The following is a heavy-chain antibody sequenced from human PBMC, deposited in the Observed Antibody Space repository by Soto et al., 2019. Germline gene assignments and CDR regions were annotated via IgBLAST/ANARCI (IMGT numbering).Heavy chain of an antibody. CDR2: ISSSSSYI. CDR1: GFTFSSYS. CDR3: ARFAEYYDFWSGMGNCDY. Sequence: EVQLVESGGGLVKPGGSLRLSCAASGFTFSSYSMNWVRQAPGKGLEWVSSISSSSSYIYYADSVKGRFTISRDNAKNSLYLQMNSLRAEDTAVYYCARFAEYYDFWSGMGNCDYWGQGTLVTVSS. D-gene: IGHD3-3*01. V-gene: IGHV3-21*01. J-gene: IGHJ4*02.